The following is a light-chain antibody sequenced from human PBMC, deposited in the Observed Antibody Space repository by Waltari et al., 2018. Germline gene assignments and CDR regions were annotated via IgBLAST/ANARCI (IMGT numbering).Light chain of an antibody. V-gene: IGKV4-1*01. CDR2: WAS. CDR3: QQYYTTPYI. Sequence: IVMTQSPPSLTVSLGERATINCKSNQSLFFSSNNRNYLAWYQQRPGQPPRLLISWASTLKSGVPDRIVGSGSGTDFTLTISSLQAEDVALYFCQQYYTTPYIFGQGTKLEIK. CDR1: QSLFFSSNNRNY. J-gene: IGKJ2*01.